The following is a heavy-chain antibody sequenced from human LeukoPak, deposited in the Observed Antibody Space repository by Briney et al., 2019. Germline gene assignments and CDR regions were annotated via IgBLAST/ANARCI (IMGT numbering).Heavy chain of an antibody. CDR1: GGTFSSYA. D-gene: IGHD6-13*01. J-gene: IGHJ1*01. Sequence: SVKVSCKASGGTFSSYAISWVRQAPGQGLEWMGGIVPIFGTANYAQKFQGRVTITADESTSTAYMELSSLRSEDTAVYYCARDSIAAAGNAEYFQHWGQGTLVTVSS. CDR2: IVPIFGTA. CDR3: ARDSIAAAGNAEYFQH. V-gene: IGHV1-69*01.